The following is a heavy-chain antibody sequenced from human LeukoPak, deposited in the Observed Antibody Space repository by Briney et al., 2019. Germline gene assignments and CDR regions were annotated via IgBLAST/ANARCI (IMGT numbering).Heavy chain of an antibody. V-gene: IGHV3-30*18. CDR2: ISYDGSNK. Sequence: PGGSLRLSCAASGFTFSSYGMHWVRQAPGKGLEWVAVISYDGSNKYYADSVKGRFTISRDNSKNTLYLQMNSLRAEDTAVYYCAKDLALYRNKANFDYWGQGTLVTVSS. CDR1: GFTFSSYG. D-gene: IGHD2-2*02. CDR3: AKDLALYRNKANFDY. J-gene: IGHJ4*02.